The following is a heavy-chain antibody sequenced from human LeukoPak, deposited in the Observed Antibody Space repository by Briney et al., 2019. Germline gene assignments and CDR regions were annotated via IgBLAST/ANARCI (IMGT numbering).Heavy chain of an antibody. V-gene: IGHV3-15*01. D-gene: IGHD2-21*02. CDR3: TTRVVTTNDF. Sequence: GXSLRLSCAASGFTFNKVWMNWVRQAPGMGLEWVGRILTKGESATTDYGTTDYAAPVKGRFTISRDDSKNTLYLQMNSLKTEDTAVYYCTTRVVTTNDFWGQGILVTVSS. CDR2: ILTKGESATTDYGTT. CDR1: GFTFNKVW. J-gene: IGHJ4*02.